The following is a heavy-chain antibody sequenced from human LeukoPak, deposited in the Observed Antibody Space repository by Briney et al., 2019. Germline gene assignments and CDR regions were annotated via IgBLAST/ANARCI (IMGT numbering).Heavy chain of an antibody. Sequence: ASETLSLTCSVAGVSISSRYWRWVRRPQGGGLEWVGYASVTGNPNYNLSLKSRVTISVETSKNQFSLRLTSVTAADTAIYYCASDFTQGWGLFEYWGQGILVTVSS. CDR1: GVSISSRY. CDR2: ASVTGNP. J-gene: IGHJ4*02. D-gene: IGHD1-26*01. V-gene: IGHV4-59*11. CDR3: ASDFTQGWGLFEY.